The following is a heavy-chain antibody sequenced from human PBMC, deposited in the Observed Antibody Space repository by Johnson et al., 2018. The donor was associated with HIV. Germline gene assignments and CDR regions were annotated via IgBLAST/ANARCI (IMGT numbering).Heavy chain of an antibody. V-gene: IGHV3-64*01. CDR3: ANWAYYYGSGYAFDI. CDR2: ISSNGGST. CDR1: GFTFSSYA. D-gene: IGHD3-10*01. Sequence: VQLVESGGGVVQPGRSLRLSCAASGFTFSSYAMHWVRQAPGKGLEYVSAISSNGGSTYYANSVKGRFTISRDNSKNTLYLQMNSLRAEDTAVYYCANWAYYYGSGYAFDIWGQGTMVTVSS. J-gene: IGHJ3*02.